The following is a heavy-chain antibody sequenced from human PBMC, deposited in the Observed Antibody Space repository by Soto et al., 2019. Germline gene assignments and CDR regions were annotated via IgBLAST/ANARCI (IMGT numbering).Heavy chain of an antibody. CDR2: IYHGGNT. Sequence: QVHLQESGPGLVQSSGTLSLTCGVSGAPISTGNWWTWVRQPPGKGLDWIGEIYHGGNTNYRPSLMSRVTISVDKAKNQFSLRLSSVTAADTAVYYCARHSSYYYDSSAYYDSWGQGALVTVSS. D-gene: IGHD3-22*01. J-gene: IGHJ5*01. CDR1: GAPISTGNW. CDR3: ARHSSYYYDSSAYYDS. V-gene: IGHV4-4*02.